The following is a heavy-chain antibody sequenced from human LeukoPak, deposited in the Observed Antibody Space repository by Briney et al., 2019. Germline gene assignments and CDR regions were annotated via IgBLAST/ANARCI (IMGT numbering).Heavy chain of an antibody. CDR2: ISSSSSYT. J-gene: IGHJ6*02. CDR1: GFTFSDYY. D-gene: IGHD1-1*01. Sequence: HPGGSLRLSCAASGFTFSDYYMSWIRQAPGKGLEWVSYISSSSSYTNYADSVKGRFTISRDNAKNTLFLQMNSLRAEDTAVYYCARRGTGHGTDVWGQGTTVIVSS. V-gene: IGHV3-11*06. CDR3: ARRGTGHGTDV.